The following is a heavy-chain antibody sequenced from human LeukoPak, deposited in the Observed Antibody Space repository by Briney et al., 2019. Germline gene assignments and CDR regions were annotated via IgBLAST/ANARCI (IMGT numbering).Heavy chain of an antibody. J-gene: IGHJ6*02. CDR2: IYYSGNT. V-gene: IGHV4-39*02. D-gene: IGHD2-15*01. CDR1: GGPISKSPDY. CDR3: ARSGPYCSGGSCYAYAMDV. Sequence: SETLSLTCSVSGGPISKSPDYWAWIRQTPGKGLEWIANIYYSGNTYYNLALKSRVTISVDTSKNHFSLKLNSVTAADTAVYYCARSGPYCSGGSCYAYAMDVWGQGTTATVSS.